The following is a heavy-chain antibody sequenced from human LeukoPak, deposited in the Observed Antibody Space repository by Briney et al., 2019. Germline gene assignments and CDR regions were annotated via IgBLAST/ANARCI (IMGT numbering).Heavy chain of an antibody. CDR3: ARDISYNSLDS. V-gene: IGHV3-33*07. CDR1: GFTFSSHG. D-gene: IGHD6-13*01. CDR2: IWYDGSKK. J-gene: IGHJ4*02. Sequence: GRSLRLSCAASGFTFSSHGFYWVRQAPGKGLEGVAVIWYDGSKKYYADSVKGRSTISRDNSKNTLYLDMNSLRAEDTAAYYCARDISYNSLDSWGQGTLVTVSS.